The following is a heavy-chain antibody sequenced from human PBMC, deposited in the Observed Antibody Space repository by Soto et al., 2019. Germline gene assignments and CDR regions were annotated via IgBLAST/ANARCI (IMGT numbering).Heavy chain of an antibody. V-gene: IGHV1-2*04. CDR3: ATSRISIAVAGETEYYFDY. CDR2: INPNSGDT. J-gene: IGHJ4*02. D-gene: IGHD6-19*01. Sequence: ASVKVSCKASGYIFTGYYMHWVRQAPGQGLEWMGWINPNSGDTNYTQNFQGWVTMTRDTSISTAYMELSRLRSDDTAVYYCATSRISIAVAGETEYYFDYWGQGTPATVSS. CDR1: GYIFTGYY.